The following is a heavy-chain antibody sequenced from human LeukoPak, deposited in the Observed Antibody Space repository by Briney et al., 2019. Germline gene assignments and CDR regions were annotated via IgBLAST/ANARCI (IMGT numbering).Heavy chain of an antibody. CDR3: ARDQGYYGSGSYWFDY. CDR1: GGTFSSYA. Sequence: SVKVSCKASGGTFSSYAISWVRQAPGQGLEWRGRIIPILGIANYAQKFQGRVTITADKSTSTAYMELSSLRSEDTAVYYCARDQGYYGSGSYWFDYWGQGTLVTVSS. J-gene: IGHJ4*02. V-gene: IGHV1-69*04. CDR2: IIPILGIA. D-gene: IGHD3-10*01.